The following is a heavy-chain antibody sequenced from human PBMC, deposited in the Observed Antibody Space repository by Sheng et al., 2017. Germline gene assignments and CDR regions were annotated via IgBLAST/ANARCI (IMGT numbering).Heavy chain of an antibody. CDR1: GGTFSSYT. Sequence: QVQLVQSGAEVKKPGSSVKVSCKASGGTFSSYTISWVRQAPGQGLEWMGRIIPILGIANYAQKFQGRVTITADKSTSTAYMELSSLRSEDTAVYYCARDHYDSSDGGYYWGQGTLVTVSS. CDR3: ARDHYDSSDGGYY. J-gene: IGHJ4*02. CDR2: IIPILGIA. V-gene: IGHV1-69*08. D-gene: IGHD3-22*01.